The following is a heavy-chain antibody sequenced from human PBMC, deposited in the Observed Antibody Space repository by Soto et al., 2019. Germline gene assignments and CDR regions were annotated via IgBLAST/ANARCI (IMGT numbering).Heavy chain of an antibody. J-gene: IGHJ5*02. CDR2: ISYDGSNK. V-gene: IGHV3-30-3*01. CDR3: ARDKGYNWNYVGFWFDP. CDR1: GFTFSSYA. D-gene: IGHD1-7*01. Sequence: QPGGSLRLSCAASGFTFSSYAMHWVRQAPGKGLEWVAVISYDGSNKYYADSVKGRFTISRDNSKNTLYLQMNSLRAEDTAVYYCARDKGYNWNYVGFWFDPWGQGTLVTVSS.